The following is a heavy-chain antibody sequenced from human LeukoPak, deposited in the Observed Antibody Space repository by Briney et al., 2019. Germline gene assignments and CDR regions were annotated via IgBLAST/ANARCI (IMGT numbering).Heavy chain of an antibody. V-gene: IGHV3-15*01. CDR2: IKSKTDGGTT. CDR3: ATLAASPPDY. CDR1: GFTFSNAW. D-gene: IGHD6-13*01. Sequence: GGSLRLSCAASGFTFSNAWMSWVRQVPGKGLEWVGRIKSKTDGGTTDYAAPVKGRFTISRDDSKNTLYLQMNSLKAEDTALYYCATLAASPPDYWGQGTLVTVSS. J-gene: IGHJ4*02.